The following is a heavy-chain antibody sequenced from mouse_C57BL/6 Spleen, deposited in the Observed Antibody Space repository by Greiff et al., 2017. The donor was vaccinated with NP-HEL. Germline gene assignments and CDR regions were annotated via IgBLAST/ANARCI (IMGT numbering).Heavy chain of an antibody. CDR3: ARDDGQFAY. CDR1: GFTFSSYA. Sequence: EVKVVESGGGLVKPGGSLKLSCAASGFTFSSYAMSWVRQTPEKRLEWVATISDGGSYTYYPDNVKGRFTISRDNAKNNLYLQMSHLKSEDTAMYYCARDDGQFAYWGQGTLVTVSA. V-gene: IGHV5-4*01. D-gene: IGHD2-3*01. J-gene: IGHJ3*01. CDR2: ISDGGSYT.